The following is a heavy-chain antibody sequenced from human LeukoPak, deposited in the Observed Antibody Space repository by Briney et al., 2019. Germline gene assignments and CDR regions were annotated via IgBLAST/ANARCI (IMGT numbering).Heavy chain of an antibody. CDR3: ARCRRIYYDSSGYSYFDY. CDR1: GYTLTELS. D-gene: IGHD3-22*01. V-gene: IGHV1-2*04. CDR2: INPNSGGT. Sequence: ASVKVSCKVSGYTLTELSMHWVRQAPGQGLEWMGWINPNSGGTNYAQKFQGWVTMTRDTSISTAYMELSRLRSDDTAVYYCARCRRIYYDSSGYSYFDYWGQGTLVTVSS. J-gene: IGHJ4*02.